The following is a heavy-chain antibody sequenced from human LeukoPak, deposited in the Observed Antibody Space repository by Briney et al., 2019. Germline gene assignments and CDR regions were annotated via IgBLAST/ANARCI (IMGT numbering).Heavy chain of an antibody. CDR2: ISSSGSTI. J-gene: IGHJ4*02. CDR3: ARGASPLIYDSSGYYAY. CDR1: GFTFSDYY. D-gene: IGHD3-22*01. Sequence: AGGSLRLSCAASGFTFSDYYMSWIRQAPGKGLEWVSYISSSGSTIYYADSVKGRFTISRDNAKNSLYLQMNSLRAEDTAVYYCARGASPLIYDSSGYYAYWGQGTLVTVSS. V-gene: IGHV3-11*04.